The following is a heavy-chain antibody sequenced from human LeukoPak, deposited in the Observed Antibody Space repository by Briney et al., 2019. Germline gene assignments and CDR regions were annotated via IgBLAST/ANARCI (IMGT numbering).Heavy chain of an antibody. D-gene: IGHD6-19*01. CDR2: IIPILGIA. CDR3: ARITSGWISNWFDP. CDR1: GGTFSSYA. J-gene: IGHJ5*02. V-gene: IGHV1-69*04. Sequence: SVTVSCKASGGTFSSYAISWVRQAPGQGLEWMGRIIPILGIANYAQKFQGRVTITADKSTSTAYMELSSLRSEDTAVYYCARITSGWISNWFDPWGQGTLVTVSS.